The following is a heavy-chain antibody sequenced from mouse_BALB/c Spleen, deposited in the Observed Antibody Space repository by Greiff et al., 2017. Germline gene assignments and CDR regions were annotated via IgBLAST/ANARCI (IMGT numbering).Heavy chain of an antibody. CDR1: GFTFSSYA. CDR3: GRQRNDRAMDY. V-gene: IGHV5-9-3*01. Sequence: VQLKESGGGLVKPGGSLKLSCAASGFTFSSYAMSWVRQTPEKRLEWVATISSGGSYTYYPDSVKGRFTISRDNASNTLYLQMSSLRSEDTAMYYCGRQRNDRAMDYWGQGTSVTVSS. J-gene: IGHJ4*01. CDR2: ISSGGSYT. D-gene: IGHD2-3*01.